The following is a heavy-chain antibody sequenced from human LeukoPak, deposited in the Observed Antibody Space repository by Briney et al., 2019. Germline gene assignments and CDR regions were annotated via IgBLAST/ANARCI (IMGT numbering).Heavy chain of an antibody. J-gene: IGHJ4*02. D-gene: IGHD3-10*01. CDR3: ARVYGSGAPVRDFDY. CDR2: VYHSGIS. Sequence: PSETLSLTCSVSGDSVSSGGYSSSWVRQHPGKGLEWIGYVYHSGISYYNASLERRVTISIDTSKNQFSLNLTSVTAADTAVYYCARVYGSGAPVRDFDYWGQGTLVTVSS. CDR1: GDSVSSGGYS. V-gene: IGHV4-31*03.